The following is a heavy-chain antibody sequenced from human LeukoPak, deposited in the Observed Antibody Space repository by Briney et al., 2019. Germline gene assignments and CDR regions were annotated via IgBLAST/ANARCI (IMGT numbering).Heavy chain of an antibody. CDR2: ISTSSSYI. Sequence: GGSLRLSCAASGFTFSSYSMNWVRQAPGKGLEWVSSISTSSSYIYYADSVKGRFTISRDNAKKSLYVQMNSLRTEDTAVYYCARGNLYYDSSGFDYWGQGTLVTVSS. V-gene: IGHV3-21*01. D-gene: IGHD3-22*01. CDR1: GFTFSSYS. CDR3: ARGNLYYDSSGFDY. J-gene: IGHJ4*02.